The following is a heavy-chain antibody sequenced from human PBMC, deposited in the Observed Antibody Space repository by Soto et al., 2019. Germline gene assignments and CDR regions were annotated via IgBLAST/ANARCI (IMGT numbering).Heavy chain of an antibody. CDR1: GFTFSSYG. Sequence: QVQLVESGGGVVQPVRSLTLYCAPSGFTFSSYGMHWVRQAPGKGLEWVAIISYDGRNAYYADSVKGRFTISRDNYKNTMYLKMNSLRAEDTAVYHCAKILYDSYTSPFDYWGQGTLVTVSS. J-gene: IGHJ4*02. CDR3: AKILYDSYTSPFDY. V-gene: IGHV3-30*18. D-gene: IGHD3-22*01. CDR2: ISYDGRNA.